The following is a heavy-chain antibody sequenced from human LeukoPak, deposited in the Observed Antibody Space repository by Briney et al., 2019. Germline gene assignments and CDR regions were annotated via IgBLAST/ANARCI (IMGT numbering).Heavy chain of an antibody. CDR3: ARDLGARASFDY. V-gene: IGHV4-61*01. Sequence: SETLSLTCTVSGYSISNGYYWSWIRQPPGKGLEWIGYIYYSGSTNYNPSLKSRVTISVDTSKNQFSLKLGSVTAADTAVYYCARDLGARASFDYWGQGTLVTVSS. D-gene: IGHD3-16*01. CDR1: GYSISNGYY. CDR2: IYYSGST. J-gene: IGHJ4*02.